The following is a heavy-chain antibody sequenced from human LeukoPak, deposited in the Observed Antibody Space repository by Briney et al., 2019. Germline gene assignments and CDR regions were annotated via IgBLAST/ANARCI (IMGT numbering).Heavy chain of an antibody. J-gene: IGHJ4*02. Sequence: KPSETLSLTCAVSGYSISSGYYWGWIRQPPGKGLEWIGSIYYSGSTYYNPSLKSRVTISVDTSKNQFSLKLSSVTAADTAVYYCARHSGYCSGGSCYYYYFDYWGQGTLVTVSS. CDR3: ARHSGYCSGGSCYYYYFDY. V-gene: IGHV4-38-2*01. CDR1: GYSISSGYY. D-gene: IGHD2-15*01. CDR2: IYYSGST.